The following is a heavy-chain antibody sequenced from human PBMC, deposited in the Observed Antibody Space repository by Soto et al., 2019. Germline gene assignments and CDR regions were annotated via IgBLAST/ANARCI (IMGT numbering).Heavy chain of an antibody. CDR3: ARDRDYDSSGLLDY. CDR1: GFTFSSYA. D-gene: IGHD3-22*01. Sequence: GGSLRLSCAASGFTFSSYAMHWVRQAPGKGLEWVAVISYDGSNKYYADSVKGRFTISRDNSKNTLYLQMNSLRAEDTAVYYCARDRDYDSSGLLDYWGQGTLVTVSS. V-gene: IGHV3-30-3*01. J-gene: IGHJ4*02. CDR2: ISYDGSNK.